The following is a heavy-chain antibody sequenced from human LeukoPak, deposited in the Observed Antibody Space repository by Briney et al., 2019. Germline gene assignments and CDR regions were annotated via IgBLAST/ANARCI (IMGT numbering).Heavy chain of an antibody. Sequence: GGSLRLSCAASGFTFRNYALAWIRQAPGKGLEWISTISGAAFTTYYADSVKGRFTVSRDYSKNTLYLQMNTLRAEDTAVYYCASGRYGDYEGYHYWGQGTLVTVSS. CDR1: GFTFRNYA. J-gene: IGHJ4*02. CDR3: ASGRYGDYEGYHY. CDR2: ISGAAFTT. D-gene: IGHD4-17*01. V-gene: IGHV3-23*01.